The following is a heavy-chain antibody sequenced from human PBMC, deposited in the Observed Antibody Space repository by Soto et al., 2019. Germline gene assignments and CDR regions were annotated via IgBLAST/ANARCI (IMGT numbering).Heavy chain of an antibody. CDR2: IIPILGIA. CDR3: ARDPPWGCGYFRWGFDP. CDR1: GGSDSNET. V-gene: IGHV1-69*08. Sequence: HVQLVQSGAEVKKPMYSVKVSCKASGGSDSNETISWVRQAPGQVREWIGRIIPILGIANYAQKFQGRVTNTADKSTSTAYMELSSLRSEDTAVYYYARDPPWGCGYFRWGFDPWGQGTLVTVSS. J-gene: IGHJ5*02. D-gene: IGHD2-21*01.